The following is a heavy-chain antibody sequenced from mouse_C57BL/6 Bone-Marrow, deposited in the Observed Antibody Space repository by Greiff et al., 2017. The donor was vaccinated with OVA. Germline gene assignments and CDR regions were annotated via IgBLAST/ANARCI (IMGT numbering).Heavy chain of an antibody. CDR1: GYSITSGYY. CDR2: ISYDGSN. Sequence: EVKLVESGPGLVKPSQSLSLTCSVTGYSITSGYYWNWIRQFPENKLEWMGYISYDGSNNYNPSLKNRISITRDTSKNQFFLKLNSVTTEDTATYYCAREIYYSNYAYWGQGTLVTVSA. J-gene: IGHJ3*01. D-gene: IGHD2-5*01. V-gene: IGHV3-6*01. CDR3: AREIYYSNYAY.